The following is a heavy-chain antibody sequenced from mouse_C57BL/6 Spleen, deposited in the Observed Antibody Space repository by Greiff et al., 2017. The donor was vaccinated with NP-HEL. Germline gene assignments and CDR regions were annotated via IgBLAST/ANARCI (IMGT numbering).Heavy chain of an antibody. D-gene: IGHD2-3*01. V-gene: IGHV3-6*01. J-gene: IGHJ4*01. Sequence: EVKLMESGPGLVKPSQSLSLTCSVTGYSITSGYYWNWIRQFPGNKLEWMGYISYDGSNNYNPSLKNRISITRDTSKNQFFLKLNSVTTEDTATYYCAREGDGYYEDYAMDYWGQGTSVTVSS. CDR3: AREGDGYYEDYAMDY. CDR1: GYSITSGYY. CDR2: ISYDGSN.